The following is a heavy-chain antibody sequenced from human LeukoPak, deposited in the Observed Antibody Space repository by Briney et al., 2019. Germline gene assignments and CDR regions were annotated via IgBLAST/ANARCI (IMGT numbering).Heavy chain of an antibody. CDR3: AKDAAALYSGSYIDF. Sequence: GGSLRLSCAASGFTFSSYSMNWVRQAPGKGLEWVSYISSSGSTIYYADSVKGRFTISRDNSKNTLYLQMNSLRPEDTAVYYCAKDAAALYSGSYIDFWGQGTLVTVSS. J-gene: IGHJ4*02. CDR2: ISSSGSTI. V-gene: IGHV3-48*01. CDR1: GFTFSSYS. D-gene: IGHD1-26*01.